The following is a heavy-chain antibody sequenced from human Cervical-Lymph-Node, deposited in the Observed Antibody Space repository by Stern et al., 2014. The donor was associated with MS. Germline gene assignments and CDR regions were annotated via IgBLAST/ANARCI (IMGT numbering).Heavy chain of an antibody. Sequence: QVQLGQSGAEVKKPGASVKVSCKASGGTFSSYAISWVRQAPGQGLEWMGGIIPIFGTANYAQKFQGRVTITADESTSTAYMGLSSLESEDTAVFYWARDRSVYKNYWGQGTLVTVSS. CDR2: IIPIFGTA. CDR3: ARDRSVYKNY. J-gene: IGHJ4*02. CDR1: GGTFSSYA. D-gene: IGHD3-10*01. V-gene: IGHV1-69*01.